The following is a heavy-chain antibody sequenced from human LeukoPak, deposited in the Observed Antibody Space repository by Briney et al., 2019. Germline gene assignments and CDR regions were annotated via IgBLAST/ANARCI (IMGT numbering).Heavy chain of an antibody. CDR1: GYSFSSGYY. CDR3: ARRGRDKARLGYYHYMEV. Sequence: SETLSLTCAVSGYSFSSGYYRGWLRQPPGKGVGRIGIIYHGRSTYYNPPLKSRVTISGDPSNNQFSLKLSSVTAADTAVYYCARRGRDKARLGYYHYMEVWGKGATVTVSS. J-gene: IGHJ6*03. V-gene: IGHV4-38-2*01. CDR2: IYHGRST. D-gene: IGHD5-18*01.